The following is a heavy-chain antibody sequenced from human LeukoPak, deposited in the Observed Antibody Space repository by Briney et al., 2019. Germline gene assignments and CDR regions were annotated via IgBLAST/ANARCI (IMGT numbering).Heavy chain of an antibody. J-gene: IGHJ5*01. CDR3: TKDPNGNYIGAFDS. V-gene: IGHV3-23*01. CDR1: GLTLGNYA. D-gene: IGHD4-17*01. Sequence: GGSLRLSCTAPGLTLGNYAMTWVRQAPGKGLEWVSSISGESTTIAYPDSVKGRFTTSRDNSKNILYLHMNSLRAEDTALYYCTKDPNGNYIGAFDSWGQGTLVTVSS. CDR2: ISGESTTI.